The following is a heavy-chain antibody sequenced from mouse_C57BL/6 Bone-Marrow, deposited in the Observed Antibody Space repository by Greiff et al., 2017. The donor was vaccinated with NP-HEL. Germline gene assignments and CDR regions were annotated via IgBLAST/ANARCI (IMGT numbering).Heavy chain of an antibody. D-gene: IGHD2-2*01. CDR1: GYTFTDYY. V-gene: IGHV1-26*01. CDR2: INPNNGGT. Sequence: VQLQQSGPELVKPGASVKISCKASGYTFTDYYMNWVKQSHGKSLEWIGDINPNNGGTSYNQKFKGKATLTVDKSSSTAYMELRSLTSEDSAVYYCAREEYGYDDYAMDYWGQGTSVTVSS. J-gene: IGHJ4*01. CDR3: AREEYGYDDYAMDY.